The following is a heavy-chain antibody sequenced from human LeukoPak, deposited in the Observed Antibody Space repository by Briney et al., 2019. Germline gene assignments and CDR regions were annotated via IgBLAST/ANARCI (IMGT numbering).Heavy chain of an antibody. CDR2: ISSASSTI. V-gene: IGHV3-48*01. Sequence: GGSLRLSCAASGFTLSSNFAMNWVLQAAGKGLEWVSYISSASSTIYYADSVKGRFTISRDNAKNSLYLQMNSLRADDTAVYYCARATPYGQEFDYWGQGTLVTVSS. J-gene: IGHJ4*02. CDR3: ARATPYGQEFDY. CDR1: GFTLSSNFA. D-gene: IGHD4-17*01.